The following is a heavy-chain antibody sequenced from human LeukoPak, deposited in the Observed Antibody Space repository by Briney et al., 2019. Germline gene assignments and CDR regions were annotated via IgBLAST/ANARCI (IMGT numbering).Heavy chain of an antibody. D-gene: IGHD4-17*01. J-gene: IGHJ4*02. V-gene: IGHV4-59*01. Sequence: SVTLSLTCTVSGGSISSYYWSWIRQPPGKGLEWIGYIYYSGSTNYNPSLKSRVTISVDTSKNQFSLKLSSVTAADTAVYYCARTGPMTTDGYYDYWGQGTLVTVSS. CDR3: ARTGPMTTDGYYDY. CDR2: IYYSGST. CDR1: GGSISSYY.